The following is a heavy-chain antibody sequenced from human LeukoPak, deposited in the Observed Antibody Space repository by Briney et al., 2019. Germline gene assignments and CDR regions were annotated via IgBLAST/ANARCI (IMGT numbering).Heavy chain of an antibody. D-gene: IGHD3/OR15-3a*01. Sequence: GGSLRLSCAASGFSVDYNYMSWVRQAPGKGLEWVSVLYSSGTTYYADSVKGRFSISRDESENTLYLQMNSLRVEDTAVYFCARDRAANQDWVEFDPWGQGIPVIVSS. CDR1: GFSVDYNY. J-gene: IGHJ5*02. V-gene: IGHV3-66*03. CDR2: LYSSGTT. CDR3: ARDRAANQDWVEFDP.